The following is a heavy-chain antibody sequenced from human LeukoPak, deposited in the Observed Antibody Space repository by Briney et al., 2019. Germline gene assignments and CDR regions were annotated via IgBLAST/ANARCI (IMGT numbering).Heavy chain of an antibody. CDR1: GYTFTSYY. CDR3: ARVGIRFLEWLSPGGYYYMDV. J-gene: IGHJ6*03. Sequence: ASVKVSCKASGYTFTSYYMHWVRQAPGQGLEWMGLINPSGGSTSYAQKFQGRVTMTRDTSTSTVYMELSSLRSEDTAVYYCARVGIRFLEWLSPGGYYYMDVWGKGTTVTVSS. V-gene: IGHV1-46*03. D-gene: IGHD3-3*01. CDR2: INPSGGST.